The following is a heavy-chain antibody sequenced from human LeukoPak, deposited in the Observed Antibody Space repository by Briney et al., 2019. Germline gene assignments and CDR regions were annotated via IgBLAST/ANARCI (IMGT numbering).Heavy chain of an antibody. V-gene: IGHV3-66*01. J-gene: IGHJ4*02. CDR2: IHSGGST. CDR1: GFTISSHY. Sequence: QAGGSLRLSCSVSGFTISSHYMAWVRQVPGKGPEWVSLIHSGGSTYYADSVKGRFTISRDNSKNTVYLQMNSLRAEDTAAYYCAIHDYLAVWGQGTLVTVSS. CDR3: AIHDYLAV. D-gene: IGHD4-11*01.